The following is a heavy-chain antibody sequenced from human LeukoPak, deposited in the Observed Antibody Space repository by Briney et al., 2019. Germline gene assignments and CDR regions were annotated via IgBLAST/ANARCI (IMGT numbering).Heavy chain of an antibody. V-gene: IGHV4-38-2*02. J-gene: IGHJ6*03. CDR2: INHSGST. D-gene: IGHD3/OR15-3a*01. CDR3: ARGQRGPNYYYYYMDV. Sequence: PSETLSLTCTVSGYSISSGYYWGWIRQPPGKGLEWIGEINHSGSTNYNPSLKSRVTISVDTSKNQFSLKLSSVTAADTAVYYCARGQRGPNYYYYYMDVWGKGTTVTVSS. CDR1: GYSISSGYY.